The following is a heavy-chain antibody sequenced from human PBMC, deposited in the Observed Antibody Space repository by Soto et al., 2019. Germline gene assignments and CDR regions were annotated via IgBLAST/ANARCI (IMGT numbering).Heavy chain of an antibody. CDR3: AGTTTSRGWYKYYYYGMDV. J-gene: IGHJ6*02. CDR1: GYSFTSYW. D-gene: IGHD6-19*01. Sequence: GESLKISCKGSGYSFTSYWIGWVRQMPGKGLEWMGILYPGDSDTRYSPSFQGQVTISADKSISTAYLQRSSLKASDTAMYYCAGTTTSRGWYKYYYYGMDVWGQGTTVTVSS. V-gene: IGHV5-51*01. CDR2: LYPGDSDT.